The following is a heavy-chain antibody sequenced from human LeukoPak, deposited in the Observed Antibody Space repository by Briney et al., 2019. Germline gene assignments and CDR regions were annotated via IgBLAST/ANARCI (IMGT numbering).Heavy chain of an antibody. Sequence: ASVKVSCKASGYTFTSYGISWVRQAPGQGLEWMGWISAYNGNTNYAQKLQDGVTMTTDTSTSTAYNELRSLRSDDTAVYYCARERLTPLTYYYDSSGPFDYWGQGTLVTVSS. CDR1: GYTFTSYG. D-gene: IGHD3-22*01. J-gene: IGHJ4*02. CDR2: ISAYNGNT. CDR3: ARERLTPLTYYYDSSGPFDY. V-gene: IGHV1-18*01.